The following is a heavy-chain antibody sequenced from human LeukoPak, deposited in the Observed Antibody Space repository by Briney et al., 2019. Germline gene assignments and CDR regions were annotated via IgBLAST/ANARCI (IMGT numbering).Heavy chain of an antibody. V-gene: IGHV4-39*07. CDR2: IYYSGST. D-gene: IGHD1-26*01. J-gene: IGHJ6*03. CDR1: GGSISSSSYY. Sequence: LETLSLTCTVSGGSISSSSYYWGWIRQPPGKGLEWIGSIYYSGSTYYNPSLKSRVTISVDTSKNQFSLKLSSVTAADTAVYYCARRINRGSYSLYYYYYMDVWGKGTTVTVSS. CDR3: ARRINRGSYSLYYYYYMDV.